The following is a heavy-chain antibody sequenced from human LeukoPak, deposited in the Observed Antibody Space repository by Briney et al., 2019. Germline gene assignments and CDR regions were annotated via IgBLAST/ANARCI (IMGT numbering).Heavy chain of an antibody. Sequence: PSETLSLTCAVYGGSFSGYYWSWIRQPPGKGLEWIGEINHSGSTNYNPSLKSRVTISVDTSKNQFSLKLSSVTAADTAVYCCARGGAAMATPYYYYYMDVWGKGTTVTVSS. CDR1: GGSFSGYY. CDR3: ARGGAAMATPYYYYYMDV. J-gene: IGHJ6*03. D-gene: IGHD5-18*01. CDR2: INHSGST. V-gene: IGHV4-34*01.